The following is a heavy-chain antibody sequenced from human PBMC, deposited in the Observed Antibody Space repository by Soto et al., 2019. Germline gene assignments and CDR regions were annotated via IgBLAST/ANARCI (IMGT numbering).Heavy chain of an antibody. Sequence: QPGGSLRLSCAASGFTFSSYGMHWVRQAPGKGLEWVAVISYDGSNKYYADSVKGRFTISRDNSKNTLYLQMNSLRAEDTAVYYCAKDPTLYGDPDYYFDYWGQGTLVTVSS. CDR1: GFTFSSYG. CDR2: ISYDGSNK. D-gene: IGHD4-17*01. CDR3: AKDPTLYGDPDYYFDY. V-gene: IGHV3-30*18. J-gene: IGHJ4*02.